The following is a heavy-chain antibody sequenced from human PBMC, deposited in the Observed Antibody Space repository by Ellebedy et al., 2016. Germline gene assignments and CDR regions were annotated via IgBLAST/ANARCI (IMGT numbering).Heavy chain of an antibody. CDR2: INSDGSST. Sequence: GRSLRLSCAASGFTFSSYWMHWVRQAPGKGLVWVSRINSDGSSTSYADSVKGRFTISRDNAKNTLYLQMNSLIAEDTAVYYCARRVVPAASGYYFDYWGQGTLVTVSS. CDR1: GFTFSSYW. D-gene: IGHD2-2*01. J-gene: IGHJ4*02. CDR3: ARRVVPAASGYYFDY. V-gene: IGHV3-74*01.